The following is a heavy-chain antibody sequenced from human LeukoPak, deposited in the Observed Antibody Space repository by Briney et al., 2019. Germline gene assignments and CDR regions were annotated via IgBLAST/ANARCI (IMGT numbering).Heavy chain of an antibody. D-gene: IGHD3-9*01. V-gene: IGHV3-7*03. Sequence: GGSLRLSCAASGFTFSSYWMSWVRQAPGKGLGWVANIKQDGSEKYYVDSVKGRFTISRDNSKNMLYLQMTSLRADDTAVYYCAKDQIPSYYDFMTGYYRSDAFDIWGQGTMVTVPS. CDR3: AKDQIPSYYDFMTGYYRSDAFDI. CDR2: IKQDGSEK. CDR1: GFTFSSYW. J-gene: IGHJ3*02.